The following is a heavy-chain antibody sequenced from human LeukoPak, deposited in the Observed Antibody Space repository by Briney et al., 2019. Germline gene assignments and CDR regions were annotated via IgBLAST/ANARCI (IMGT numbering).Heavy chain of an antibody. J-gene: IGHJ4*02. Sequence: GGSLRLSCAASGFTFSSYGMSWVRQAPGKGLEWVANIKQDGSEKYYVDSVKGRFTISRDNAKNSLYLQMNSLRAEDTAVYYCARIYGDYVLYYFDYWGQGTLVTVSS. D-gene: IGHD4-17*01. CDR3: ARIYGDYVLYYFDY. V-gene: IGHV3-7*01. CDR2: IKQDGSEK. CDR1: GFTFSSYG.